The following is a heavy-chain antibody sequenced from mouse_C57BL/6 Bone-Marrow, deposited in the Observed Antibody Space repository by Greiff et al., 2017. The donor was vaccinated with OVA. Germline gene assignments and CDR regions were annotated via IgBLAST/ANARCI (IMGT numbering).Heavy chain of an antibody. Sequence: VQLKESGPELVKPGASVKISCKASGYAFSSSWMNWVKQRPGKGLEWIGRIYPGDGDTNYNGKFKGKATLTADKSSSTAYMQLSSLTSEDSAVYFCARGVHAMDYWGQGTSVTVSS. V-gene: IGHV1-82*01. CDR1: GYAFSSSW. CDR2: IYPGDGDT. J-gene: IGHJ4*01. CDR3: ARGVHAMDY.